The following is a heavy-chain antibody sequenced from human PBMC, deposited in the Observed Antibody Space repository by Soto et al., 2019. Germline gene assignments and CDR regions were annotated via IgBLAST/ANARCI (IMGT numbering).Heavy chain of an antibody. V-gene: IGHV3-15*01. CDR1: GFTFASAW. J-gene: IGHJ4*02. CDR2: IKSKADGETT. Sequence: GGSLRLSCSASGFTFASAWMSWVRQAPGEGLEWVGRIKSKADGETTEYAAPVRGRFTISRDDSKSTLFLQMDSLKIEDTAVYYCTTDIPPPEGPSFPIDYWGQGTLVTVSS. D-gene: IGHD2-2*01. CDR3: TTDIPPPEGPSFPIDY.